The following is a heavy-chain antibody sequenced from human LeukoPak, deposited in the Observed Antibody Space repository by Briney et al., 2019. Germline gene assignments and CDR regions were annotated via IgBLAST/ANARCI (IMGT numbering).Heavy chain of an antibody. V-gene: IGHV4-34*01. CDR2: INHSGST. J-gene: IGHJ2*01. CDR3: ARDTAMANWYFDL. Sequence: SETLSRTCAVYGGSFSGYYWSWIRQPPGKGLEWIGEINHSGSTNYNPSLKSRVTISVDTSKNQFSLKLSSVTAADTAVYYCARDTAMANWYFDLWGRGTLVTVSS. D-gene: IGHD5-18*01. CDR1: GGSFSGYY.